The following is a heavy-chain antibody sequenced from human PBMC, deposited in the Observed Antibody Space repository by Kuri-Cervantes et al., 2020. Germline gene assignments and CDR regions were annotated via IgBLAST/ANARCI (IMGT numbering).Heavy chain of an antibody. D-gene: IGHD1-20*01. CDR3: ARDNLDLEGRPFDP. CDR2: INPNSGGT. CDR1: GYTFTGYY. Sequence: ASVKVSCKASGYTFTGYYMHWVRQAPGQGLEWMGWINPNSGGTKYAQKFEGRVTMTRDTSISIVYMELSRLRSDDTAVYYCARDNLDLEGRPFDPWGQGTLVTVSS. V-gene: IGHV1-2*02. J-gene: IGHJ5*02.